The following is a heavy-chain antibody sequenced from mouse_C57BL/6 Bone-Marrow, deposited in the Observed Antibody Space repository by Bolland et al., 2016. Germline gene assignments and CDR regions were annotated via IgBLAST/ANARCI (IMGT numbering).Heavy chain of an antibody. J-gene: IGHJ2*01. V-gene: IGHV5-9*01. CDR3: ARDGYDYFDY. Sequence: TYYPDSVKGRFTISRDNAKNTLYLQMSSLRSEDTALYYCARDGYDYFDYWG. CDR2: T. D-gene: IGHD2-2*01.